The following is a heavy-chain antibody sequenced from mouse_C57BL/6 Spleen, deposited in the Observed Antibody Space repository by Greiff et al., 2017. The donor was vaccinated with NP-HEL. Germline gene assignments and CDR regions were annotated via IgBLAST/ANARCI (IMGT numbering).Heavy chain of an antibody. Sequence: QVQLQQSGPGLVQPSQSLSITCTVSGFSLTSYGVHWVRQSPGKGLEWLGVIWSGGSTDYNAAFISRLSISKDYSKSQVFFKMNSLQADDTAIYYCASHYGSTFYAMDYWGQGTSVTVSS. CDR1: GFSLTSYG. CDR2: IWSGGST. V-gene: IGHV2-2*01. J-gene: IGHJ4*01. D-gene: IGHD1-1*01. CDR3: ASHYGSTFYAMDY.